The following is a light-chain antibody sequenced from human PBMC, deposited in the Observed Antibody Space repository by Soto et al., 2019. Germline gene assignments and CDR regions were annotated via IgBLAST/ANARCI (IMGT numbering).Light chain of an antibody. J-gene: IGKJ1*01. Sequence: EIVMTQSPATLSVSPGEGATLSCRASQSISSNLVWYQQKPGQSPRLLIYGASTRATGIPARFSGSGSGTEFTLTISSLQSEDFAVYCCQQYNNWPRTFGQGTKVDIK. CDR1: QSISSN. CDR2: GAS. V-gene: IGKV3-15*01. CDR3: QQYNNWPRT.